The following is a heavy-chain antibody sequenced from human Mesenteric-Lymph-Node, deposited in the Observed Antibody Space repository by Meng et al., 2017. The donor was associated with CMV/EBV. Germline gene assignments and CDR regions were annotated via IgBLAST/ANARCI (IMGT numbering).Heavy chain of an antibody. Sequence: TYSGAWMSWVRQDPVKGMEWIGRVKRKIDGETTDYAAPVRGRFIISRDDSESTLYLQMNSLRSEDTAVYYCATACAGSATCYRDFHQWGQGTLVTVSS. D-gene: IGHD2-2*02. CDR3: ATACAGSATCYRDFHQ. CDR1: TYSGAW. J-gene: IGHJ1*01. CDR2: VKRKIDGETT. V-gene: IGHV3-15*01.